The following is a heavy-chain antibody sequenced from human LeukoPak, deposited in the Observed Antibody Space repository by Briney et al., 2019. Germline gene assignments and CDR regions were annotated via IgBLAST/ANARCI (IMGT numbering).Heavy chain of an antibody. V-gene: IGHV4-34*01. D-gene: IGHD3-3*01. CDR2: INHSGKT. CDR1: GGSFSGYY. CDR3: ASILRFI. Sequence: SETLSLTCAVYGGSFSGYYWSWIRQSPGKGLEWIGEINHSGKTNYNPSLKSRVTISVDTSKNQFSLKLTSVTAADTAVYYCASILRFIWGQGTMVTVSS. J-gene: IGHJ3*02.